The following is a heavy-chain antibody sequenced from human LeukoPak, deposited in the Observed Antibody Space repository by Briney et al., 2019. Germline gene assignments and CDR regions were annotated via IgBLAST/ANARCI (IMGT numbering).Heavy chain of an antibody. J-gene: IGHJ4*02. D-gene: IGHD6-13*01. V-gene: IGHV3-30-3*01. Sequence: GGSLRLSCAASGFTFSSYAMHWVRQAPGKGLEWVAVISYDGSNKYYADSVKGRFTISRDNSKNTLYLQMNSLKTEDTAVYYCASAAAAASPGTIHYFDYWGQGTLVTVSS. CDR1: GFTFSSYA. CDR3: ASAAAAASPGTIHYFDY. CDR2: ISYDGSNK.